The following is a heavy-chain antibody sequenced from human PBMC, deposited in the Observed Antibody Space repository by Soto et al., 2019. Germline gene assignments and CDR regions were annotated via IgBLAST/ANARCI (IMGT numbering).Heavy chain of an antibody. J-gene: IGHJ6*02. CDR3: ARDRTYYGSGSKGMDF. V-gene: IGHV3-30*02. Sequence: GGSMRLSCVAAGFTFSTYGMHWVRQAPGKGLGWLAIIRYDGSNKYYGDSVKGRFTISRDNSKNTLYLEMNSLRAEDTAVYYCARDRTYYGSGSKGMDFWGQGTTVTVAS. CDR1: GFTFSTYG. D-gene: IGHD3-10*01. CDR2: IRYDGSNK.